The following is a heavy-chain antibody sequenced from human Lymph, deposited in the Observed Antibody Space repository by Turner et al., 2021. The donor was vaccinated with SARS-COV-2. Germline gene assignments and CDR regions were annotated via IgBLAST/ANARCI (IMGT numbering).Heavy chain of an antibody. CDR2: VYPEDGEI. Sequence: QVQLVQSGAEVKKPGASVKVSCKVSGYTLTELSMHWVRQAPGKGLEWMGGVYPEDGEIIYEQKLQGRVTMTEDTSTDTAYMELSSLRSEDTAVYYCATVLCTGSSCYYYGMDVWGQGTTVTVSS. V-gene: IGHV1-24*01. CDR1: GYTLTELS. J-gene: IGHJ6*02. CDR3: ATVLCTGSSCYYYGMDV. D-gene: IGHD2-15*01.